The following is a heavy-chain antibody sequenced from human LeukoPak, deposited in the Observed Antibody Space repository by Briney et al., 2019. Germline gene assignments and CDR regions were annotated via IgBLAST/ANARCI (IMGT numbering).Heavy chain of an antibody. CDR2: IYTSGST. CDR3: ARQSSGCFDY. J-gene: IGHJ4*02. Sequence: SETLSLTCTVSGGSISSGSYYWSWIRQPAGKGLEWIGRIYTSGSTNYNPSLKSRVTISVDTSKNQFSLKLSSVTAADTAVYYCARQSSGCFDYWGQGTLVTVSS. D-gene: IGHD3-22*01. CDR1: GGSISSGSYY. V-gene: IGHV4-61*02.